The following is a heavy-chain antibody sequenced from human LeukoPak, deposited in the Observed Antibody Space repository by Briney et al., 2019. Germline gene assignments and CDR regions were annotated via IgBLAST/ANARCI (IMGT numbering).Heavy chain of an antibody. D-gene: IGHD3-10*01. J-gene: IGHJ4*02. Sequence: SVEVSCKASGGTFSSYAISWVRQAPGQGLEWMGGIIPIFGTANYAQKFQGRVTITADESTSTAYMELSSLRSEDTAVYYCARSTNSRPYYYGSGNYFDYWGQGALVTVSS. V-gene: IGHV1-69*13. CDR3: ARSTNSRPYYYGSGNYFDY. CDR2: IIPIFGTA. CDR1: GGTFSSYA.